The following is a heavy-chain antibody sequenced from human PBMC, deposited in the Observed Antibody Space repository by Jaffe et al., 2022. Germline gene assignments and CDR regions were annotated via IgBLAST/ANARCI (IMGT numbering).Heavy chain of an antibody. V-gene: IGHV4-38-2*02. CDR1: GYSISSGSY. CDR2: INHSGST. D-gene: IGHD2-21*02. Sequence: QVQLQESGPGLVKPSETLSLTCAVSGYSISSGSYWGWIRQPPGKGLEWIGSINHSGSTYYNPSLKSRVTISVDTSKNEFSLKLTSVTAADTALYYCARDPSGDRWSTRKVGYFDLWGRGTLVTVSS. CDR3: ARDPSGDRWSTRKVGYFDL. J-gene: IGHJ2*01.